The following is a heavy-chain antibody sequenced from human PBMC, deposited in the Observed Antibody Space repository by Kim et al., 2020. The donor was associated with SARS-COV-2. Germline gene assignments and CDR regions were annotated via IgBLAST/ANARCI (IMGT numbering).Heavy chain of an antibody. J-gene: IGHJ5*02. CDR3: ARAGSSSGWFDP. V-gene: IGHV3-53*01. Sequence: YYADSVKGRFTISRDNSKITLYRQMNSLRAEDTAVYYCARAGSSSGWFDPWGQGTLVTVSS. D-gene: IGHD3-10*01.